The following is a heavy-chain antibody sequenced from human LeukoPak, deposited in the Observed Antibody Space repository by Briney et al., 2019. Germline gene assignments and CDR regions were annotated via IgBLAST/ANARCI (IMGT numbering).Heavy chain of an antibody. D-gene: IGHD3-9*01. CDR3: EFDYPVGGMDV. J-gene: IGHJ6*02. Sequence: PSETLSLTCTVSGGSISSYYWSWIRQPPGKGLEWIGEINHSGSTNYNPSLKSRVTISVDTSKNQFPLKLSSVTAADTAVYYCEFDYPVGGMDVWGQGTTVTVSS. V-gene: IGHV4-34*01. CDR2: INHSGST. CDR1: GGSISSYY.